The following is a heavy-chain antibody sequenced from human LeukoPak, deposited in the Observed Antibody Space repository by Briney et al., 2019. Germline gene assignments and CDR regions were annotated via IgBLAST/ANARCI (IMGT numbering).Heavy chain of an antibody. CDR3: AKEESQYQLLPDY. D-gene: IGHD2-2*01. CDR2: IYSGGST. V-gene: IGHV3-66*01. Sequence: GGSLRLSCAASGFTVSSNYKSWVRQAPGKGLEWVSVIYSGGSTYYGDSVKGRFIISRDNPKNTLYLQMNSLRAEDTAVYYCAKEESQYQLLPDYWGQGTLVTVSS. J-gene: IGHJ4*02. CDR1: GFTVSSNY.